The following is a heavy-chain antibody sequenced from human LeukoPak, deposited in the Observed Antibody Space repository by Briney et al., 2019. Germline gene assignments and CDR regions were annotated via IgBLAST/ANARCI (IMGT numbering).Heavy chain of an antibody. CDR2: INHSGST. V-gene: IGHV4-34*01. D-gene: IGHD3-3*01. CDR1: GGSFSGYY. J-gene: IGHJ4*02. Sequence: NPSETLSLTCAVYGGSFSGYYWSWIRQPPGKGLEWIGEINHSGSTNYNPSLKSRVTISVDTSKNQFSLKLSSVTAADTAVYYCARVRRITIFGVVTMKYYFDYWGQGTLVTVSS. CDR3: ARVRRITIFGVVTMKYYFDY.